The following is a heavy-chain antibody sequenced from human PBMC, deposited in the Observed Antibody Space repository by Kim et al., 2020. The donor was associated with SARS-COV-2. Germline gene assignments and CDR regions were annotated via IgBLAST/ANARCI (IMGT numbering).Heavy chain of an antibody. V-gene: IGHV3-7*01. Sequence: GGSLRLSCAVSGFTFSTNWMSWVRQAPGKGLEWVAKIKEDGSERYYVNSVVGRFTISRDNAKNSLYLQMNSLTAEDTGVYFCARDRKYPLDYWGQGTLVTVSS. CDR1: GFTFSTNW. CDR3: ARDRKYPLDY. D-gene: IGHD2-2*01. CDR2: IKEDGSER. J-gene: IGHJ4*02.